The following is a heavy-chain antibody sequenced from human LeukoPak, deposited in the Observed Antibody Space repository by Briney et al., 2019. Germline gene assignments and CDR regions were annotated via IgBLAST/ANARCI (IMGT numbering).Heavy chain of an antibody. D-gene: IGHD5-12*01. J-gene: IGHJ4*02. Sequence: GGSLRLSCAASGFTFSSHWMHWVRQAPGKGLVWVSRMTTDGSSINYADSVKGRFTISRDNAKNTLYLQINRLRAQDTAVYYCARGGEGYNGPGFNWGQGTLVTVSS. CDR1: GFTFSSHW. CDR3: ARGGEGYNGPGFN. CDR2: MTTDGSSI. V-gene: IGHV3-74*01.